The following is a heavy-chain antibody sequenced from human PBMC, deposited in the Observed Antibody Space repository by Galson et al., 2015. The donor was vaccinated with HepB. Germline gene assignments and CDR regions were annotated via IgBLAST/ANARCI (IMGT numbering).Heavy chain of an antibody. Sequence: SVKVSCKASGYSFSSFVINWVRQAPGQGLEWMGWISVYNGHTNYAQRLQDRVTMTTDTSTSTAYMEMRSLTSDDTAVYYCASRGGYSDYLDAFDRWGQGTMVTVSS. J-gene: IGHJ3*02. CDR1: GYSFSSFV. CDR2: ISVYNGHT. CDR3: ASRGGYSDYLDAFDR. D-gene: IGHD4-11*01. V-gene: IGHV1-18*01.